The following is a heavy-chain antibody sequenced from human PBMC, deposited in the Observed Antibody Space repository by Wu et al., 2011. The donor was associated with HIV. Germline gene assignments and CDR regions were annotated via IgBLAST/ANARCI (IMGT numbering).Heavy chain of an antibody. CDR3: ARGHWGPEPIDM. Sequence: QVQLVQSGAEVKKPGTSVKVSCKAAGGNFSSYSITWVRQAPGQGLEWMGGIIPISGTATYAQKFQDRVTITADKSTTTVDMELSDLRSEDTVRFFCARGHWGPEPIDMWGKGQWSPSLQ. CDR2: IIPISGTA. CDR1: GGNFSSYS. D-gene: IGHD7-27*01. V-gene: IGHV1-69*06. J-gene: IGHJ3*02.